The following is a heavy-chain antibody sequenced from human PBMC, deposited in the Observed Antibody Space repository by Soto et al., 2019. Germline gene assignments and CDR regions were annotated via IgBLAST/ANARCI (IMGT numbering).Heavy chain of an antibody. CDR2: ISSDGSKK. CDR1: GFTFSNNG. Sequence: QVQLVESGGGVVQPGRSLRLSCVAPGFTFSNNGIHWVRQAPGKGLEWVAVISSDGSKKYYADSVKGRFTISRDNSKNTLYLQMNSLRAEDTAVYYCAIALYGGSSRFDYWGQGTLVTVSS. V-gene: IGHV3-30*03. D-gene: IGHD2-15*01. J-gene: IGHJ4*02. CDR3: AIALYGGSSRFDY.